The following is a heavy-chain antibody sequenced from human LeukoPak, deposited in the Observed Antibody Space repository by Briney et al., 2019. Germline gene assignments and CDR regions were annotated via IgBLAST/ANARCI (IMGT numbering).Heavy chain of an antibody. Sequence: PGGSLRLSCTVSGFTFGDHAMSWVRQAPGKGLEWVGFIRSKTYGGTTEYAASVKGRFIISRDDSTSIAYLQMNSLITEDTAVYYCTRGPIQLWLYHGMDVWGQGTTVTVSS. J-gene: IGHJ6*02. CDR2: IRSKTYGGTT. V-gene: IGHV3-49*04. CDR3: TRGPIQLWLYHGMDV. CDR1: GFTFGDHA. D-gene: IGHD5-18*01.